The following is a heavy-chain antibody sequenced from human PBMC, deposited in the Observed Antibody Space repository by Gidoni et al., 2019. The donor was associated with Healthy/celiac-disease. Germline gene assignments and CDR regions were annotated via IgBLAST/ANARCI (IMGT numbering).Heavy chain of an antibody. CDR1: GYTFNSYG. CDR2: ISAYNGNT. CDR3: ARDHLNYDFWSGYQRFDP. V-gene: IGHV1-18*01. Sequence: QVQLVQSGAEVKKPGASVKVSCKASGYTFNSYGISWVRQAPGQGLEWMGWISAYNGNTNYAQKLQGRVTMTTDTSTSTAYMELRSLRSDDTAVYYCARDHLNYDFWSGYQRFDPWGQGTLVTVSS. D-gene: IGHD3-3*01. J-gene: IGHJ5*02.